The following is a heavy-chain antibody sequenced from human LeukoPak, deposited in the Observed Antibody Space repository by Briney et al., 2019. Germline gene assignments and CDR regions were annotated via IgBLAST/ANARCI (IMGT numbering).Heavy chain of an antibody. V-gene: IGHV1-69*13. J-gene: IGHJ4*02. CDR2: IIPIFGTA. CDR1: GGTFSSYA. CDR3: ARGEQWLVLV. D-gene: IGHD6-19*01. Sequence: ASVKVSCKASGGTFSSYAISWVRQTPGQGLEWMGGIIPIFGTANYAQKFQGRVTITADESTSTAYMGLSSLRSEDTAVYYCARGEQWLVLVWAQGTLVTVSS.